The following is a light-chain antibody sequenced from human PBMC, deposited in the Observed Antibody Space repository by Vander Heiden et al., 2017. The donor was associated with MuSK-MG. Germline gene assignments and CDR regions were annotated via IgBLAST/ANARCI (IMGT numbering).Light chain of an antibody. CDR2: DVS. Sequence: SALTQPASVSGSPGPPITISCTGTSRDVGGYNSVSWYQQHPGQAPKLILSDVSNRTAGGANRFSGSKSGNTASLTISGRQEEDEAEYYGSSYTSSSNLVFGGGTKLTVL. CDR3: SSYTSSSNLV. V-gene: IGLV2-14*01. CDR1: SRDVGGYNS. J-gene: IGLJ2*01.